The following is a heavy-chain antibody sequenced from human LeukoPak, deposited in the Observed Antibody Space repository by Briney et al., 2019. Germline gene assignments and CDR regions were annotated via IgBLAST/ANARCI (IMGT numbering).Heavy chain of an antibody. D-gene: IGHD1-14*01. CDR3: AKDTTPPKAGFDP. CDR1: GFTFNIYA. Sequence: GGSLRLSCAASGFTFNIYAMTWVRQAPGKGLDWVSAIGGDGTSTDYADSVKGRFTISRDNSKNTLYLQMNRLRAEDTAVYYCAKDTTPPKAGFDPWGQGTLVTVSS. CDR2: IGGDGTST. V-gene: IGHV3-23*01. J-gene: IGHJ5*02.